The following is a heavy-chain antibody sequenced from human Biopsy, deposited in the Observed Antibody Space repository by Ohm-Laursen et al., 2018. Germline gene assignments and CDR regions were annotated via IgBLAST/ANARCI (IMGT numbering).Heavy chain of an antibody. V-gene: IGHV4-59*12. D-gene: IGHD2-15*01. J-gene: IGHJ5*02. CDR3: ARDYGSGSLFDP. CDR1: GGSISSDY. CDR2: IHYMGST. Sequence: GTLSLTCTVSGGSISSDYWSWIRQHPGKGLEWIGYIHYMGSTNYNPSLKSRVTISVDTSKNQFSLRLTSVTAADTAVYYCARDYGSGSLFDPWGQGTLVTVS.